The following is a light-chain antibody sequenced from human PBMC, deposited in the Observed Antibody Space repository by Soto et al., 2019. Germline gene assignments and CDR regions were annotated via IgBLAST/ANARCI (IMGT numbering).Light chain of an antibody. CDR1: SSDVGGYNY. CDR2: EVS. J-gene: IGLJ2*01. CDR3: SSYTSRSTLVV. V-gene: IGLV2-14*01. Sequence: QSALTQPASVSGSPGQSITISCTGTSSDVGGYNYVSWYQQHPGKAPKLMIYEVSNRPSGVSNRFSGSKSGNTASLTISGLQPEDEADYYCSSYTSRSTLVVFGGGTKLTVL.